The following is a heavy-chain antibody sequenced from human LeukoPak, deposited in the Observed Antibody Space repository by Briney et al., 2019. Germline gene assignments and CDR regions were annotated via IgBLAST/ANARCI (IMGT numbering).Heavy chain of an antibody. CDR2: IYYGGST. J-gene: IGHJ5*02. CDR3: AAKYYYGSGRLGIDP. V-gene: IGHV4-39*07. Sequence: PSQTLSLTCTVSGGSISSTSYYWGWIRQPPGKGLEWFGSIYYGGSTYYNPSLKSRVTISVDTSKNQFSLKLSSVTAADTAVYYCAAKYYYGSGRLGIDPWGQGTLVTVSS. D-gene: IGHD3-10*01. CDR1: GGSISSTSYY.